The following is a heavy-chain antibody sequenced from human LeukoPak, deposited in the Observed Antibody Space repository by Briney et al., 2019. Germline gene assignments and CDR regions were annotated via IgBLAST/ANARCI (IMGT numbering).Heavy chain of an antibody. J-gene: IGHJ6*02. CDR1: GYTFTSYG. Sequence: ASVKVSCKASGYTFTSYGISWVRQAPGQGLEWMGIINPSGGSTSYAQKFQGRVTMTRDTSTSTVYMELSSLRSEDTAVYYCARDYYYDSSPGGMDVWGQGTTVTVSS. V-gene: IGHV1-46*01. CDR3: ARDYYYDSSPGGMDV. CDR2: INPSGGST. D-gene: IGHD3-22*01.